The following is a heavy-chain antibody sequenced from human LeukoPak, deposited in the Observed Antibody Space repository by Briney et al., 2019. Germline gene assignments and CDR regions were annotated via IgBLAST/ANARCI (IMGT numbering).Heavy chain of an antibody. CDR3: TREVDTIMGGFDY. CDR1: GFTFGDCA. J-gene: IGHJ4*02. CDR2: IRSKAYGGTA. D-gene: IGHD5-18*01. V-gene: IGHV3-49*04. Sequence: GGSLRLSCTASGFTFGDCAMSWVRQAPGKGLEWVGFIRSKAYGGTAEYAASVQGRFTISRDDSKSIAYLQMNSLKTEDTAVYHCTREVDTIMGGFDYWGQGTLVTVSS.